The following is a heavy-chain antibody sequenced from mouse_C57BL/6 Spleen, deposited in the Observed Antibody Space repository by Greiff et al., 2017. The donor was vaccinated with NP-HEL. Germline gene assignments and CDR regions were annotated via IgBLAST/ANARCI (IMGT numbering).Heavy chain of an antibody. V-gene: IGHV5-17*01. Sequence: EVQGVESGGGLVKPGGSLKLSCAASGFTFSDYGMHWVRQAPEKGLEWVAYISSGSSTIYYADTVKGRFTISRDNAKNTLFLQMTSLRSEDTAMYYCATAYDGYYEDYAMDYWGQGTSVTVSS. CDR1: GFTFSDYG. CDR2: ISSGSSTI. J-gene: IGHJ4*01. D-gene: IGHD2-3*01. CDR3: ATAYDGYYEDYAMDY.